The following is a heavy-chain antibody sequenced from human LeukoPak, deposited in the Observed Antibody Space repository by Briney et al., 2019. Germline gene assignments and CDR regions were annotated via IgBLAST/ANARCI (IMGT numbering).Heavy chain of an antibody. Sequence: GGSLRLSCAASGFTFSSYAMHWVRQAPGKGLEWVAVISYDGSNKYYADSVKGRFTISRDDAKNSLYLQMNSLRAEDTGVYYCARLPELPGFGDYWGQGTLVTVSS. CDR2: ISYDGSNK. J-gene: IGHJ4*02. D-gene: IGHD3-10*01. V-gene: IGHV3-30*04. CDR3: ARLPELPGFGDY. CDR1: GFTFSSYA.